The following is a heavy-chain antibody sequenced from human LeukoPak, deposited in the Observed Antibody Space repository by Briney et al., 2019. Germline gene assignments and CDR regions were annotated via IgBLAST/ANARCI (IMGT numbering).Heavy chain of an antibody. D-gene: IGHD6-13*01. CDR2: ISSDGSGT. CDR1: GFTFSIYW. J-gene: IGHJ4*02. Sequence: GGSLRLSCAASGFTFSIYWMHWVRQAPGKGLVWVSRISSDGSGTNYADSVKGRFTISRDNAKSALYLQMNSLRAEDTAVYYCARGGLSSSFDYWGQGTLVTVSS. CDR3: ARGGLSSSFDY. V-gene: IGHV3-74*01.